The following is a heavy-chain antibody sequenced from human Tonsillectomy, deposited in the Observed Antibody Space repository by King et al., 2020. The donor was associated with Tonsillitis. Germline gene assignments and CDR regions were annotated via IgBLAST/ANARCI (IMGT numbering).Heavy chain of an antibody. CDR3: ARGGICGAGKCYNVYYDY. J-gene: IGHJ4*02. Sequence: EVQLVESGGGLVQPGGSLRLSCAASGFIFSDHYMDWVRQAPGKGLEWVARIRNKANSHTTEYAASVKDRFTISRDDSYNSLLLQMNSLKIEDTAVYYCARGGICGAGKCYNVYYDYWGQGTLVTVSS. V-gene: IGHV3-72*01. CDR2: IRNKANSHTT. D-gene: IGHD2-15*01. CDR1: GFIFSDHY.